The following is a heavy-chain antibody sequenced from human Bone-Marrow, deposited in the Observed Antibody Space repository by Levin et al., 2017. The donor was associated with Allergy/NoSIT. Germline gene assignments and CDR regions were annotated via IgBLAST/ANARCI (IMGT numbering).Heavy chain of an antibody. CDR3: ARGRYDFWSGYLYYYFDY. D-gene: IGHD3-3*01. Sequence: ASVKVSCKASGYTFTSYGISWVRQAPGQGLEWMGWISAYNGNTNYAQKLQGRVTMTTDTSTSTAYMELRSLRSDDTAVYYCARGRYDFWSGYLYYYFDYWGQGTLVTVSS. CDR2: ISAYNGNT. V-gene: IGHV1-18*01. J-gene: IGHJ4*02. CDR1: GYTFTSYG.